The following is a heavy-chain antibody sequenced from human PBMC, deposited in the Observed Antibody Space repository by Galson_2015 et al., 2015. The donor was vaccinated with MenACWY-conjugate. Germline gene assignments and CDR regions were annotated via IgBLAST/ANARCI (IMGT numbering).Heavy chain of an antibody. CDR3: ARDSPVTGAFDI. D-gene: IGHD2-21*02. CDR1: GYTFTSYG. Sequence: SVKVSCKASGYTFTSYGISWVRRAPGQGLEWMGWISAYSDNTNYARKLQGRVTMTTDTSTSTAYMELRSLRSDDTAVFYCARDSPVTGAFDIWGQGTMVTVSS. CDR2: ISAYSDNT. V-gene: IGHV1-18*01. J-gene: IGHJ3*02.